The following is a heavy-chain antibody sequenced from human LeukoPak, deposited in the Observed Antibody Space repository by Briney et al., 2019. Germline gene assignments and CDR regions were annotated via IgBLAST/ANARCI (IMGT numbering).Heavy chain of an antibody. CDR3: ARGSTPLEVED. J-gene: IGHJ4*02. CDR2: INHSGST. CDR1: GVSFSGYY. D-gene: IGHD2-21*01. V-gene: IGHV4-34*01. Sequence: SETLSLTCAVYGVSFSGYYWSWIRQPPGKGLEWIGEINHSGSTNYSPSLKSRVTISVDTSKNQFSLKLSSVTAADTAVYYCARGSTPLEVEDWGQGTLVTVSS.